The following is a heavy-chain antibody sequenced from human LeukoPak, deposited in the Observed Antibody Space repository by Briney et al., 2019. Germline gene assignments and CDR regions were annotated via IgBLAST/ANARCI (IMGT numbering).Heavy chain of an antibody. D-gene: IGHD3-16*01. CDR3: VRGEGGATQGWFDP. CDR1: GFSFSSFW. J-gene: IGHJ5*02. CDR2: IKSDGSRT. Sequence: QPGGSLRLSCAASGFSFSSFWMNWVRQAPGKGLVWVSRIKSDGSRTNYAESVKGRFTISRDNAKNTLSLQMNSLRAEDTAVYYCVRGEGGATQGWFDPWGQGTLVTVSS. V-gene: IGHV3-74*01.